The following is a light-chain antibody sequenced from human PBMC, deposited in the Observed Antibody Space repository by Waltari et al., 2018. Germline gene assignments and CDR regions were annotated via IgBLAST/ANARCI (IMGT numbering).Light chain of an antibody. J-gene: IGKJ4*01. V-gene: IGKV3-20*01. CDR1: QSVSNSY. CDR2: GAF. Sequence: EIVLTQSPRPLSLSPGERATLSCRASQSVSNSYLAWYQHKPGQAPRLIIYGAFNRASGLPDRFSGSESGTDFTLTISRLEPEDFAVYYCQQSGSSPLTFGGGTKVEIK. CDR3: QQSGSSPLT.